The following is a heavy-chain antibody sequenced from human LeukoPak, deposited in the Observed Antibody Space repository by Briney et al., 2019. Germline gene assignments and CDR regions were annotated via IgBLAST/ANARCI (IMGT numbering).Heavy chain of an antibody. CDR2: IWYDGSDK. CDR1: GFTFSKYG. D-gene: IGHD1-26*01. V-gene: IGHV3-33*01. J-gene: IGHJ4*02. CDR3: ARDLVGAIAHGFDY. Sequence: GGSLRLSCAASGFTFSKYGMHWVRQAPGKGLEWVAVIWYDGSDKYYADSVKGRFTISRDISKNTLYLQMNSLRAEDTAVYYCARDLVGAIAHGFDYWGQGTLVTVSS.